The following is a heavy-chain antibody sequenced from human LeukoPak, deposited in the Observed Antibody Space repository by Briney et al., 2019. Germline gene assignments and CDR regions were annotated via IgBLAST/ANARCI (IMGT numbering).Heavy chain of an antibody. J-gene: IGHJ3*02. D-gene: IGHD5/OR15-5a*01. V-gene: IGHV4-38-2*02. CDR3: ARLSVSLNAFDM. CDR2: IYHRGNT. Sequence: NPSETLSLTCTVSGYSISSGYYWGWLRQPPGKGLEWIGNIYHRGNTYYNVSLHSRLTISLDTSNNQFSLNLDSVTAADTAVFYRARLSVSLNAFDMWGQGTMVTVSS. CDR1: GYSISSGYY.